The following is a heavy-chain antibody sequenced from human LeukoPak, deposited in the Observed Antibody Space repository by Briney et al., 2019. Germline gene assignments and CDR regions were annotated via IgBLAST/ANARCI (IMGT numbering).Heavy chain of an antibody. V-gene: IGHV4-34*01. J-gene: IGHJ4*02. D-gene: IGHD3-10*01. CDR2: INHSGST. CDR1: GGSISSYY. Sequence: SETLSLTCTVSGGSISSYYWSWIRQPPGKGLERIGEINHSGSTNYNPSLKSRVTISVDTSKNQFSLKLSSVTAADTAVYYCAGPKPYYGSGSPFDYWGQGTLVTVSS. CDR3: AGPKPYYGSGSPFDY.